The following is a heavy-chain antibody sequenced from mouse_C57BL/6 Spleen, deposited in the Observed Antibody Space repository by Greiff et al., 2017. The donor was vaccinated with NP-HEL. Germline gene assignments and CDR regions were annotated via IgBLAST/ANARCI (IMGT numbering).Heavy chain of an antibody. D-gene: IGHD2-5*01. V-gene: IGHV1-64*01. J-gene: IGHJ4*01. CDR1: GYTFTSYW. CDR2: IHPNSGST. Sequence: VQLQQPGAELVKPGASVKLSCTASGYTFTSYWMHWVKQRPGQGLEWIGMIHPNSGSTNYTEKFKSKATLTVDKSSSTAYMQLSSLTSEDSAVYYCARAYYSNLYAMDYWGQGTSVTVSS. CDR3: ARAYYSNLYAMDY.